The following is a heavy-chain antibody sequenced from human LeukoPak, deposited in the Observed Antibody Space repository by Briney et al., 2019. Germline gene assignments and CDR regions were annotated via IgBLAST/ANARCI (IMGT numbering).Heavy chain of an antibody. CDR2: IRYDGSNK. D-gene: IGHD3-9*01. V-gene: IGHV3-30*02. CDR1: GFTFSSYG. Sequence: PGGSLRLSCAASGFTFSSYGMHWVRQAPGKGLEWVAFIRYDGSNKYYADSVKGRFTISRDNAKNSLYLQMNSLRAEDMALYYCAKDTDYDILTGGNFDYWGQGTLVTVSS. CDR3: AKDTDYDILTGGNFDY. J-gene: IGHJ4*02.